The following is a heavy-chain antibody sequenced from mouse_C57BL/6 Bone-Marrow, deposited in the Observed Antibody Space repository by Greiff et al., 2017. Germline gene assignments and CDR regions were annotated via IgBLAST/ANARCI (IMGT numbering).Heavy chain of an antibody. CDR1: GFSFNTYA. V-gene: IGHV10-1*01. D-gene: IGHD4-1*01. CDR3: VRGGTGTDY. J-gene: IGHJ2*01. Sequence: EVQRVESGGGLVQPKGSLKLSCAASGFSFNTYAMNWVRQAPGKGLEWVARIRSKSNNYATYYADSVKDRFTISRDDSESMLYLQMNNLKTEDTAMYYCVRGGTGTDYWGQGTTLTVSS. CDR2: IRSKSNNYAT.